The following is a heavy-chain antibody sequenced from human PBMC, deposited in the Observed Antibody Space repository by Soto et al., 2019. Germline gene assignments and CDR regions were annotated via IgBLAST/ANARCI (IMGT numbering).Heavy chain of an antibody. CDR1: GYTFTGYY. V-gene: IGHV1-2*04. J-gene: IGHJ4*02. D-gene: IGHD3-9*01. CDR3: AREAAYYDILTGYYTGSRSFDY. CDR2: INPNSGGT. Sequence: AASVKVSCKASGYTFTGYYMHWVRQAPGQGLEWMGWINPNSGGTNYAQKFQGWVTMTRDTSISTAYMELSRLRSDDTAVYYCAREAAYYDILTGYYTGSRSFDYWGQRTLVTVSS.